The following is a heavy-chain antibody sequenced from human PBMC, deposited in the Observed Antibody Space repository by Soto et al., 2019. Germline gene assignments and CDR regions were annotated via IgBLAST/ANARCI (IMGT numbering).Heavy chain of an antibody. CDR1: GYTFTTYN. D-gene: IGHD2-8*01. Sequence: GASVKVSCKASGYTFTTYNINWVRQATGQGLEWMGWMNPNSGNTGYAQKFQDRITLTRDTSINTAYMELSSLRSDDTAVYFCLRYGVAATYWGQGTQVTVCS. CDR3: LRYGVAATY. CDR2: MNPNSGNT. V-gene: IGHV1-8*01. J-gene: IGHJ4*02.